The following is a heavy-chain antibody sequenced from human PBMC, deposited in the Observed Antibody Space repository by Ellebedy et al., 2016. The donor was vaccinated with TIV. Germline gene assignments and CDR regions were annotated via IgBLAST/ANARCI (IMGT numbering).Heavy chain of an antibody. CDR3: ATGLWGSLPDF. V-gene: IGHV3-23*01. J-gene: IGHJ4*02. CDR2: VNDRGSST. D-gene: IGHD1-26*01. Sequence: GGSLRLXXVASGFTFNTYAMSWVRQAPGKGLEWGSGVNDRGSSTYYADSVKGRLTISRDNSKNTLFLQMSGLRAEDTAVYYCATGLWGSLPDFWGQGTLLTVSS. CDR1: GFTFNTYA.